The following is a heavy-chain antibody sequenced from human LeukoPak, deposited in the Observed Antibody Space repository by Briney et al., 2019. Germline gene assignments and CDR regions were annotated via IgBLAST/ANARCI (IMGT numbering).Heavy chain of an antibody. CDR3: ARATFIAVAGTAFDY. J-gene: IGHJ4*02. D-gene: IGHD6-19*01. V-gene: IGHV3-7*01. Sequence: GGSLRLSCAASGFTFSSYEMNWVRQAPGKGLEWVANIKQDGSEKYYVDSVKGRFTISRDNAKNSLYLQMNSLRAEDTAVYYCARATFIAVAGTAFDYWGQGTLVTVSS. CDR2: IKQDGSEK. CDR1: GFTFSSYE.